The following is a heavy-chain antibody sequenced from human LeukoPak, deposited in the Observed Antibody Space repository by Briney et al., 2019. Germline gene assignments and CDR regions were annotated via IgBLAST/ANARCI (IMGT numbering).Heavy chain of an antibody. CDR3: ARALAAPYYVDE. J-gene: IGHJ4*02. Sequence: GGSLRLSCAASAFTFSSNWMHWVRQAPGKGLVWVSRINTDGGSTTYAGSVKGRFTISRDNAKNTLYLQMNSLRAEDTAVYYFARALAAPYYVDESGQGALVTVSS. CDR1: AFTFSSNW. CDR2: INTDGGST. V-gene: IGHV3-74*01. D-gene: IGHD6-13*01.